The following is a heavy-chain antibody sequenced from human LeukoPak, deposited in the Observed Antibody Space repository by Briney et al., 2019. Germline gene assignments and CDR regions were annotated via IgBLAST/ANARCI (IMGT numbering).Heavy chain of an antibody. V-gene: IGHV1-2*02. CDR2: INPTSGGT. Sequence: ASVKVSCKASGYTFIGYYLHWVRQAPGQGLEWMGWINPTSGGTNYAQKCQDRVTMTRDTSINTAYMELSRLTSDDTAVYYCARLVGLSTSASYWGQGTLVIVSS. CDR1: GYTFIGYY. J-gene: IGHJ4*02. CDR3: ARLVGLSTSASY. D-gene: IGHD5/OR15-5a*01.